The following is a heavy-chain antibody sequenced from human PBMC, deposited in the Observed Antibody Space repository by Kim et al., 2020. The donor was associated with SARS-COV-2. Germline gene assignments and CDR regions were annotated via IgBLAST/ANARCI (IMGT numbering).Heavy chain of an antibody. V-gene: IGHV3-33*06. Sequence: GGSLRLSCAASGFTFSSYAMHWVRQAPGKGLEWVAVIWYDGSNKYYADSVKGRFTISRDNSKNTLYLQMNSLRAEDTAVYYCAKGSLDFWSGYYFGSSRNDWFDPWGQGTLVTVSS. D-gene: IGHD3-3*01. CDR3: AKGSLDFWSGYYFGSSRNDWFDP. J-gene: IGHJ5*02. CDR1: GFTFSSYA. CDR2: IWYDGSNK.